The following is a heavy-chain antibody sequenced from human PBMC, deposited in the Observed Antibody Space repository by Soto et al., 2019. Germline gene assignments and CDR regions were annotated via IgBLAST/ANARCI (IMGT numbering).Heavy chain of an antibody. CDR3: ARGVDSCIGYLF. V-gene: IGHV4-34*01. CDR2: IHHSGST. CDR1: DGKCVGYY. Sequence: SLPYTLYDGKCVGYYWSWIIQSPGKGLEWIGEIHHSGSTKYNPSLKSRVSLSVDTSTKQFSLKLTSVTAADRGVYYWARGVDSCIGYLFWVQGTSVTVSS. D-gene: IGHD3-3*01. J-gene: IGHJ4*02.